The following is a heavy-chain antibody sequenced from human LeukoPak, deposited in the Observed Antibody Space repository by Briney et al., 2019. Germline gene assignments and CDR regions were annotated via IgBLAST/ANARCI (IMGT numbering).Heavy chain of an antibody. Sequence: EPSETLSLTCTVSGGSISSYYWSWLRQPPGKGLEWLGYIYYSGSTNYNPSLKSRVTISVDTSKNQFSLKLSSVTAADTAVYYCARDERGYYGSGSSLGDWFDPWGQGTLVTVSS. CDR2: IYYSGST. D-gene: IGHD3-10*01. V-gene: IGHV4-59*01. J-gene: IGHJ5*02. CDR3: ARDERGYYGSGSSLGDWFDP. CDR1: GGSISSYY.